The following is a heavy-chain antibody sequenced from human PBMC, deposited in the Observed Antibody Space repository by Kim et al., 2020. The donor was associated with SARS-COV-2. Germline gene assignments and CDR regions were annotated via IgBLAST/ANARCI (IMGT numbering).Heavy chain of an antibody. Sequence: GGSLRLSCAASGFTFDDYAMHWVRQAPGKGLEWVSGISWNSGSIGYADSVKGRFTISRDNAKNSLYLQMNSLRAEDTALYYCAKDIKWFGEFSPSRDYYYGMDVWGQGTTVTVSS. D-gene: IGHD3-10*01. CDR3: AKDIKWFGEFSPSRDYYYGMDV. CDR1: GFTFDDYA. V-gene: IGHV3-9*01. CDR2: ISWNSGSI. J-gene: IGHJ6*02.